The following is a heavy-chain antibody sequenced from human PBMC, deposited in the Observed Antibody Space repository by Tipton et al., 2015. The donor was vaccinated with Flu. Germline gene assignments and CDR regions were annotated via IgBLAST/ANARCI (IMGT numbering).Heavy chain of an antibody. CDR3: ARTIFTYYYDSSGYYSDY. CDR2: ISAYNGNT. D-gene: IGHD3-22*01. Sequence: QLVQSGAEVKKPGASVKVSCKASGYTFTSYGISWVRQAPGQGLEWMGWISAYNGNTYYAQKLQGRVTMTTDTSTSTAYMELRSLRSDDTAVYYCARTIFTYYYDSSGYYSDYWGQGTLVTVSS. V-gene: IGHV1-18*01. J-gene: IGHJ4*02. CDR1: GYTFTSYG.